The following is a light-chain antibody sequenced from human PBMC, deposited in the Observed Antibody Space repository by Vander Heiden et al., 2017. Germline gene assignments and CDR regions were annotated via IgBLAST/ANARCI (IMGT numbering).Light chain of an antibody. CDR2: EVT. J-gene: IGLJ1*01. CDR3: SSYAGSNLYV. CDR1: SSDVGGYNY. V-gene: IGLV2-8*01. Sequence: QSALTQPPSASGSPGQSVTISCTGTSSDVGGYNYVSWYQQHPGKAHKLMIYEVTKRPSGVPERFSGSKSGNTASLTVSGLQAEDEADYYCSSYAGSNLYVFGTGTKVTVL.